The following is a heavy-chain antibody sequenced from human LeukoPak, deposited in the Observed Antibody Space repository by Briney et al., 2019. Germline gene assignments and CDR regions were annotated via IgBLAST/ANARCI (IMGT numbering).Heavy chain of an antibody. Sequence: PGGSLRLSCAAYGFTFSSYAMSWVRLAPGMRLEWVSAISGSGGSTYYADSVKGRFTISRDNSKNTLYLQMNSLRAEDTAVYYCANGYCSGGSCYNDAFDSCGQGTMVTVSS. J-gene: IGHJ3*02. CDR1: GFTFSSYA. CDR3: ANGYCSGGSCYNDAFDS. D-gene: IGHD2-15*01. V-gene: IGHV3-23*01. CDR2: ISGSGGST.